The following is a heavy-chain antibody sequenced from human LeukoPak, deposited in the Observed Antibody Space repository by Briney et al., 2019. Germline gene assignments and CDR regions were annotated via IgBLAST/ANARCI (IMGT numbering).Heavy chain of an antibody. CDR1: GFTFDDYA. CDR2: ISWNSGSI. CDR3: AKGFYSSSWYPLDY. J-gene: IGHJ4*02. D-gene: IGHD6-13*01. V-gene: IGHV3-9*03. Sequence: GGSLRLSCAASGFTFDDYAMHWVRQAPGKGLEWVSGISWNSGSIGYADSVKGRFTISRDNAKNSLYLQMNSLRAEDMALYYCAKGFYSSSWYPLDYWGQGTLVTVSS.